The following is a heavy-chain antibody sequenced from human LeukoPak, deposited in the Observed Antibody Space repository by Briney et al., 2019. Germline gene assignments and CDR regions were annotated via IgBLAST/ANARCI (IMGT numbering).Heavy chain of an antibody. J-gene: IGHJ4*02. D-gene: IGHD2-15*01. CDR1: GFTLSGYA. CDR3: AKGDCGGTCLLIDN. CDR2: ITGSGATT. V-gene: IGHV3-23*01. Sequence: GGSLRLSCAASGFTLSGYAMSWVRQAPGKGLEWVSLITGSGATTYYADSVRGRFTVSRDNSKNTLYLQMNSLRAEDTAVYFCAKGDCGGTCLLIDNWGQGTLVTVSS.